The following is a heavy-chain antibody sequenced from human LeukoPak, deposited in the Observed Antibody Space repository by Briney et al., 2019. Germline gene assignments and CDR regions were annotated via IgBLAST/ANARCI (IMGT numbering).Heavy chain of an antibody. CDR3: ARAGRWLQLELFDY. J-gene: IGHJ4*02. CDR1: GFTFSTYW. CDR2: IRGSGANT. Sequence: GGSLRLSCAASGFTFSTYWMTWVRQAPGKGLEWVSSIRGSGANTYYADSVKGRFTVSRDNSKNTLYLQMNSLRAEDTAVYYCARAGRWLQLELFDYWGQGTLVTVSS. V-gene: IGHV3-23*01. D-gene: IGHD5-24*01.